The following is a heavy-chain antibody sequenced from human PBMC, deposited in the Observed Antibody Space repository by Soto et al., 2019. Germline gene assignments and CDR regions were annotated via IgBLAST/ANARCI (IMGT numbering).Heavy chain of an antibody. CDR1: GGSISSGGYY. CDR3: ARGITMVRGVIFSPYFDY. Sequence: QVQLQESGPGLVKPSQTLSLTCTVSGGSISSGGYYWSWIRQHPGKGLEWIGYIDYGGTAYYDPSLTSRVTISVDPSMNMFSLKLSSVTAADTAVYYCARGITMVRGVIFSPYFDYWGQGTLVTVSS. D-gene: IGHD3-10*01. CDR2: IDYGGTA. V-gene: IGHV4-31*03. J-gene: IGHJ4*02.